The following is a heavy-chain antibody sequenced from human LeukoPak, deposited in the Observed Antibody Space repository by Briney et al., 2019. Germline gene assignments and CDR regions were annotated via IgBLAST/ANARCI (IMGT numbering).Heavy chain of an antibody. Sequence: PGRSLRPSCAASGFTSSTYWITWVRQAPGEGLKWVGKRTEYGGEKNYVVSVKGRFTISRDNAKITLYLQMNSLRAEGSAMYYCARGGSEGDHWGQGTLVTVSS. CDR1: GFTSSTYW. CDR3: ARGGSEGDH. J-gene: IGHJ4*02. CDR2: RTEYGGEK. V-gene: IGHV3-7*01. D-gene: IGHD3-10*01.